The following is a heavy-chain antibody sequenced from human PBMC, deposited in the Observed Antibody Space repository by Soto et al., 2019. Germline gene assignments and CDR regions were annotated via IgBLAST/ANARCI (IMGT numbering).Heavy chain of an antibody. V-gene: IGHV4-59*08. CDR3: ARRAAAMVGFDY. D-gene: IGHD6-13*01. CDR1: GGSISSYY. Sequence: QVQLQESGPGLVKPSETLSLTCTVSGGSISSYYWSWIRQPPGKGLEWIGYIYYSGSTNYNPSLKRRVTISVDTSKNQFSLKLSSVTAADTAVYYCARRAAAMVGFDYWGQGTLVTVSS. CDR2: IYYSGST. J-gene: IGHJ4*02.